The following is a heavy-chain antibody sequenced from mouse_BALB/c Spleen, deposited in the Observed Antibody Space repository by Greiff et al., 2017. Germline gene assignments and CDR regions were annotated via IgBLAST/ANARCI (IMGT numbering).Heavy chain of an antibody. CDR1: GYTFTSYY. Sequence: VQLQQSGAELVKPGASVKLSCKASGYTFTSYYMYWVKQRPGQGLEWIGEINPSNGGTNFNEKFKSKATLTVDKSSSTAYMQLSSLTSEDSAVYYCTRSDYGSSQAWFAYWGQGTLVTVSA. CDR2: INPSNGGT. J-gene: IGHJ3*01. V-gene: IGHV1S81*02. D-gene: IGHD1-1*01. CDR3: TRSDYGSSQAWFAY.